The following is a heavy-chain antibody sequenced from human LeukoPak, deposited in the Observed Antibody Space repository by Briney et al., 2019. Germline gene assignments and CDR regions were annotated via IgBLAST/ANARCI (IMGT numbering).Heavy chain of an antibody. J-gene: IGHJ4*02. V-gene: IGHV4-34*01. CDR1: GGSFSGYY. CDR2: INHSGST. D-gene: IGHD2-2*01. Sequence: SETLSLTCAVYGGSFSGYYWSWIRQPPGKGLEWIGEINHSGSTNYNPSLKSRVTISVDTSKNQFSLKLSSVTAADTAVYYCATRFEPDIVVVPAVRDGAFDYWGQGTLVTVSS. CDR3: ATRFEPDIVVVPAVRDGAFDY.